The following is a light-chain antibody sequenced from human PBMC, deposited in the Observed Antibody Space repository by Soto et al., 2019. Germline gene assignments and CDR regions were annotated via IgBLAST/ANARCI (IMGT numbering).Light chain of an antibody. CDR2: EVS. CDR3: SSYTSDSTLV. V-gene: IGLV2-14*01. Sequence: QSALTQPPSASGSPGQSVTISCTGTKNDLGAYNYVSWYQQLPGKAPKLMIYEVSDRPSGVSSRFSGSKSDNTASLTISGLQTEDEADYYCSSYTSDSTLVFGTGTKVTVL. CDR1: KNDLGAYNY. J-gene: IGLJ1*01.